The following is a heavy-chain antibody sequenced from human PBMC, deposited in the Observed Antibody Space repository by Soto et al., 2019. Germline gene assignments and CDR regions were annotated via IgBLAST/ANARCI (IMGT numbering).Heavy chain of an antibody. CDR3: ARGLSQVSLVDGIAARLYYYYGMDV. D-gene: IGHD6-6*01. CDR2: INHSGST. J-gene: IGHJ6*02. V-gene: IGHV4-34*01. CDR1: GGSFSGYY. Sequence: SETLSLTCAVYGGSFSGYYWSWIRQPPGKGPEWIGEINHSGSTNYNPSLKSRVTISVDTSKNQFSLKLSSVTAADTAVYYCARGLSQVSLVDGIAARLYYYYGMDVWGQGTTVTVSS.